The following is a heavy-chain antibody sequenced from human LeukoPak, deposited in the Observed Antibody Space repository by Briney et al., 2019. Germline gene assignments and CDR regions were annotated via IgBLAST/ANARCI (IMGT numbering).Heavy chain of an antibody. CDR3: AKRKNSPGYSSLDQ. V-gene: IGHV3-23*01. CDR2: VSRTGSTK. CDR1: GFTFSSFA. Sequence: GGSLRLSCVASGFTFSSFALYWVRQAPGRGLEWISVVSRTGSTKYYADSVKGRFTVSRDNSKNTVYLQMNSLRVDDSAVYYCAKRKNSPGYSSLDQWGQGTLVTVSS. J-gene: IGHJ4*02. D-gene: IGHD2-15*01.